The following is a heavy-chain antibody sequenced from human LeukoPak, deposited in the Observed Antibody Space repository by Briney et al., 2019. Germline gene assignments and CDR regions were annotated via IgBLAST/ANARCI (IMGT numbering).Heavy chain of an antibody. CDR1: GFHLREYY. J-gene: IGHJ6*02. D-gene: IGHD3-16*01. CDR3: ARGGGLDV. CDR2: INSNGDTI. V-gene: IGHV3-11*01. Sequence: GGSLRLSCAASGFHLREYYMSWIRQAPGKGLEWISSINSNGDTIHYADSVKGRFTISRDNAKNSLYLQMSNLRAEDTAVYFCARGGGLDVWGQGATVTVSS.